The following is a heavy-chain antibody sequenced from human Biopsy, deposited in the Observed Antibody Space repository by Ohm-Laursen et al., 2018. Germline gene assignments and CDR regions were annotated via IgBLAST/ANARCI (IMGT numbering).Heavy chain of an antibody. J-gene: IGHJ1*01. CDR3: ATKLTGYFHH. D-gene: IGHD3-9*01. V-gene: IGHV1-69*06. CDR2: NIPTLGTG. Sequence: SSVKVSCKAPGGTFSNYGVNWVRQAPGQGLEWLGGNIPTLGTGNYAQKFQDRVTVAADTSTSTATMELRSLRSDDTAVYYCATKLTGYFHHWGQGTLVIVSS. CDR1: GGTFSNYG.